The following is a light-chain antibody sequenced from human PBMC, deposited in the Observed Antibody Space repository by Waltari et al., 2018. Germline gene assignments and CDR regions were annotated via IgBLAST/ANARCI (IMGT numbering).Light chain of an antibody. CDR1: RSISTW. Sequence: DIQMTQSPSTLSASVGDRVTITCRASRSISTWVAWYQQKPGKAPKLLISKASSLESGVPSRVSGSGSGTDFTLTISSLQPEDFATYYFQQYNSYWWTFGQGTKVEIK. CDR2: KAS. J-gene: IGKJ1*01. V-gene: IGKV1-5*03. CDR3: QQYNSYWWT.